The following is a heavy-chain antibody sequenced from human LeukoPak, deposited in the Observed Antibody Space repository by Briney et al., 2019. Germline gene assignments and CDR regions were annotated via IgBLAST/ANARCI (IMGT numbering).Heavy chain of an antibody. J-gene: IGHJ6*04. CDR1: GFTFSSHW. D-gene: IGHD3-16*01. V-gene: IGHV3-74*01. CDR2: IKSDGSST. CDR3: ASGGHLDV. Sequence: GGSLRLSCAASGFTFSSHWMHWVRQAPGKGLVWVSRIKSDGSSTSYADSVKGRFTISRDNGKNMLYLQMNSLRVEDTAVYYCASGGHLDVWGTGTTVTVSS.